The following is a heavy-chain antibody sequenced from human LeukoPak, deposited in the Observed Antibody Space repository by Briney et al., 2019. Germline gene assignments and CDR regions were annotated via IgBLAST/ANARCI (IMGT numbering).Heavy chain of an antibody. J-gene: IGHJ5*02. Sequence: ASVKVSCKASGYTFTSYYMHWVRQAPGQGLEWMGLINPNGGSTTYAQKFQGRVTITRDTSTNTVYMELSSLRSEDTAVYYCGIGGSTSSEDWFDPWGQGTLVTVSS. V-gene: IGHV1-46*01. D-gene: IGHD2-2*01. CDR1: GYTFTSYY. CDR3: GIGGSTSSEDWFDP. CDR2: INPNGGST.